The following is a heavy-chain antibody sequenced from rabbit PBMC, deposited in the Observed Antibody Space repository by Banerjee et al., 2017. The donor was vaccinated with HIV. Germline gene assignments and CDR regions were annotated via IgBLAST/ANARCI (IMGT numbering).Heavy chain of an antibody. Sequence: QQQLEESGGGLVQPGGTLTLTCKASGIDFTSNAMCWVRQAPGKGLEWIGTIYGGSSRSTCSASWAKGRFPSSKTTSTAVTLQLNSLTAADTATYFCARESYNADAGYVYAPYFSLWGPGTLVTVS. V-gene: IGHV1S45*01. CDR3: ARESYNADAGYVYAPYFSL. J-gene: IGHJ4*01. D-gene: IGHD6-1*01. CDR2: IYGGSSRST. CDR1: GIDFTSNA.